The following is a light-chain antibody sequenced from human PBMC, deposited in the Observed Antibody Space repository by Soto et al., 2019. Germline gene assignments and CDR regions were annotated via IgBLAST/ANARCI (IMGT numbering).Light chain of an antibody. CDR1: SSNIGNNY. V-gene: IGLV1-51*01. J-gene: IGLJ3*02. CDR2: DNS. Sequence: QSVLTQPPSVSAAPGQKVTISCSGSSSNIGNNYVSWYQQLPGAAPKLLIYDNSERPSGIPDRISGSKSGTSATLGITGLQTGDEADYYCGTWDSSLSTGVFGGGTKLTVL. CDR3: GTWDSSLSTGV.